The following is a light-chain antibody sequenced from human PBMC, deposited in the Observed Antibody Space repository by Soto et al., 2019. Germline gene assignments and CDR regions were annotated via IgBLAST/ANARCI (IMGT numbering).Light chain of an antibody. CDR2: ENN. J-gene: IGLJ2*01. Sequence: NFMLTQPHSVSESPGKTVTISCTHSSGSIASNDVQWYQQRPGSAPTTVIYENNQRPSGVPDRFSGSTDGSSNSASLTISGLQTEDEADYYCQSYDSSTVVFGGGTKLTVL. CDR1: SGSIASND. CDR3: QSYDSSTVV. V-gene: IGLV6-57*04.